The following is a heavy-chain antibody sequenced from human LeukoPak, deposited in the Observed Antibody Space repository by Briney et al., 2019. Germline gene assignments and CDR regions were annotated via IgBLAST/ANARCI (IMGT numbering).Heavy chain of an antibody. J-gene: IGHJ4*02. Sequence: GGSLRLSCAASGFTFSNYSMNWVRQAPGKGLEWVSSISSSSSYIYYADSVKGRFTISRDNAKNSLYLQMNSLRAEDTAVYYCARRGCSGGSCYIDYWGQGTLVTVSS. CDR1: GFTFSNYS. V-gene: IGHV3-21*01. D-gene: IGHD2-15*01. CDR3: ARRGCSGGSCYIDY. CDR2: ISSSSSYI.